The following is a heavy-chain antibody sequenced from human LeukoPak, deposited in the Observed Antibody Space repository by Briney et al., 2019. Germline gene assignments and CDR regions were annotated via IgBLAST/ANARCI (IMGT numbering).Heavy chain of an antibody. Sequence: GGSLRLSCAASGFTFSSYAMSWVRQAPGKGLEGVALMSADEINIYYADSVKGRFTISRDNSKNTLYLQMNSLRAEDTAVYYCAKAAVYSSSWTPFDDWGQGTLVTVSS. V-gene: IGHV3-30*18. D-gene: IGHD6-13*01. J-gene: IGHJ4*02. CDR1: GFTFSSYA. CDR2: MSADEINI. CDR3: AKAAVYSSSWTPFDD.